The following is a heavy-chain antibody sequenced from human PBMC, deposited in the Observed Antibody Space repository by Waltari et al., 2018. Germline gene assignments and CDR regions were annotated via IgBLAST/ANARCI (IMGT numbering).Heavy chain of an antibody. CDR2: IYYSGST. CDR1: GGSISSSSYY. D-gene: IGHD5-12*01. V-gene: IGHV4-39*01. Sequence: QLQLQESGPGLVKPSETLSLTCTVPGGSISSSSYYWGWIRQPPGKGLEWIGSIYYSGSTYYNPSLKSRVTISVDTSKNQFSLKLSSVTAADTAVYYCHIVATMNSDYWGQGTLVTVSS. CDR3: HIVATMNSDY. J-gene: IGHJ4*02.